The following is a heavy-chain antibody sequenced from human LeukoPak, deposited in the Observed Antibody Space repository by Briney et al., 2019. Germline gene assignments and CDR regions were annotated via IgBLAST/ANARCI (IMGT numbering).Heavy chain of an antibody. CDR1: AFTFSSYW. D-gene: IGHD2-15*01. CDR2: INSDGSST. J-gene: IGHJ2*01. CDR3: ARGSDCSGGSCYSYWYFDL. V-gene: IGHV3-74*01. Sequence: GGSLRLSCAASAFTFSSYWMHWVRQAPGKGLVLVSRINSDGSSTSYADSVKGRFTISRDNAKNTLYLQMNRLRAEDTAMYYCARGSDCSGGSCYSYWYFDLWGRGTLVTVSS.